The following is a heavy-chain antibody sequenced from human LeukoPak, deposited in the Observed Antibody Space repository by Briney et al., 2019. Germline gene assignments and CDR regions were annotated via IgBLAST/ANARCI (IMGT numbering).Heavy chain of an antibody. CDR2: ISSNGGST. CDR3: ARRGSGYSQNYFDY. V-gene: IGHV3-64*01. CDR1: GFSLSSYA. J-gene: IGHJ4*02. D-gene: IGHD3-22*01. Sequence: GGSLRLSCAASGFSLSSYAMHWVRQAPGKGLEYVSAISSNGGSTYYANSVKGRFTISRDNSKNTLYLQMGSLRAEDMAVYYCARRGSGYSQNYFDYWGQGALVTVSS.